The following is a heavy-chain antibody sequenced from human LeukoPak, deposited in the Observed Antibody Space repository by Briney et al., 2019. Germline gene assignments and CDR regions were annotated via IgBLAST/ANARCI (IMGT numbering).Heavy chain of an antibody. CDR3: AKAPLSRCTGAICYALDY. Sequence: GGSLRLSCAASGFTFRDYYMTWIRQAPGKGLEWVSYISSSSNTIYYTDSVKGRFTISRDNAKNSMYLQMNSLRDEDTAVYYCAKAPLSRCTGAICYALDYWGQGTLVTVSS. J-gene: IGHJ4*02. CDR2: ISSSSNTI. D-gene: IGHD2-15*01. V-gene: IGHV3-11*04. CDR1: GFTFRDYY.